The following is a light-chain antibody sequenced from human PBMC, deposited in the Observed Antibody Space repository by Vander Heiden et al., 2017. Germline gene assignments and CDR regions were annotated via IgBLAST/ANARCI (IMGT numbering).Light chain of an antibody. Sequence: DIVITQSPYSAALSLAERATINCKSSHSLLSGSHNTSYLAGYQQKPGQPPKRLIYWEATREAGVPDGCSGSGSGTEFTITISSLQAEDVAVYYCQQYYGTPPLTFGPGTKVDIK. J-gene: IGKJ3*01. CDR2: WEA. V-gene: IGKV4-1*01. CDR1: HSLLSGSHNTSY. CDR3: QQYYGTPPLT.